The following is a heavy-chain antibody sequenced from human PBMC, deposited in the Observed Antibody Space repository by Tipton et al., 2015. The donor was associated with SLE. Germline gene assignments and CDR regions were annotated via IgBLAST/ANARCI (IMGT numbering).Heavy chain of an antibody. D-gene: IGHD2-21*01. CDR1: GFTFSSYW. J-gene: IGHJ5*02. Sequence: SLRLSCAASGFTFSSYWMGWFRQAPGKGLEWVARIKEEGSEKYYVDSVKGRFTISRDNAKNSLYLQMNSLRAEDTAVYYCAGDRRPYCAGDGQPLGPWGQGTLVTVSS. V-gene: IGHV3-7*01. CDR3: AGDRRPYCAGDGQPLGP. CDR2: IKEEGSEK.